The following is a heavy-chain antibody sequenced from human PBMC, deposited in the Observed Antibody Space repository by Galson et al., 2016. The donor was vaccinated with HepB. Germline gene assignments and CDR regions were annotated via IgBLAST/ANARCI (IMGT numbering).Heavy chain of an antibody. J-gene: IGHJ4*02. CDR3: ARRSYYDFWSGFWFDY. CDR1: GGSISSSSYY. D-gene: IGHD3-3*01. V-gene: IGHV4-39*01. Sequence: SETLSLTCTVSGGSISSSSYYWGWIRQPPGKGLEWIGSIYYSGSTYYNSSLKSRVTISVDTSKNQLSLKLSSVTAADTAVYYCARRSYYDFWSGFWFDYWGQGTLVTVSS. CDR2: IYYSGST.